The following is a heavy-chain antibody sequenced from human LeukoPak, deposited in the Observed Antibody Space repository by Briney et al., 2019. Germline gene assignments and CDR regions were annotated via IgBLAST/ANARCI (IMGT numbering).Heavy chain of an antibody. D-gene: IGHD3-22*01. V-gene: IGHV4-39*01. CDR1: GGSISSSSYY. J-gene: IGHJ4*02. Sequence: SETLCLTCTVSGGSISSSSYYWGWIRQPPGKGLEWIGSIYYSGSTYYNPSLKSRVTISVDTSKNQFSLKLSSVTAADTAVYYCARSSGYDSSGYPGGYWGQGTLVTVSS. CDR2: IYYSGST. CDR3: ARSSGYDSSGYPGGY.